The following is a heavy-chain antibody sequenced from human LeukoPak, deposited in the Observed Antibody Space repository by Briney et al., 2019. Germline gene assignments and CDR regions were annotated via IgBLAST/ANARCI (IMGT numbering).Heavy chain of an antibody. CDR2: ISSSSATI. J-gene: IGHJ4*02. CDR3: ARGFSPDC. CDR1: GFTFSTYS. V-gene: IGHV3-48*01. D-gene: IGHD3-3*01. Sequence: PGGSLRLSCAASGFTFSTYSMNWVRQAPGKGLEWVSYISSSSATISYADSVKGRFTISRDNAKNSLYLQMNSLRAEDTAVYYCARGFSPDCWGQGTLITVSP.